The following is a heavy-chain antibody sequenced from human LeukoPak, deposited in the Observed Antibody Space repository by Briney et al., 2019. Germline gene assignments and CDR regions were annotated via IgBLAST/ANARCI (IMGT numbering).Heavy chain of an antibody. CDR1: GFTFSSYT. CDR2: ISSSSSYI. Sequence: KAGGSLRLSCAASGFTFSSYTMNWVRQAPGKGLEWVSSISSSSSYIFDADSVKGRFTISRDNAKNSLYLQMNSLRAEDTAVYYCARAGYCSSTSCPSDYWGQGILVTVSS. CDR3: ARAGYCSSTSCPSDY. J-gene: IGHJ4*02. V-gene: IGHV3-21*01. D-gene: IGHD2-2*01.